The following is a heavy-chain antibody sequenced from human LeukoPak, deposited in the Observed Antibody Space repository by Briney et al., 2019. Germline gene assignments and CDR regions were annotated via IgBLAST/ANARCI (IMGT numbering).Heavy chain of an antibody. CDR2: IRYDGSNK. Sequence: GGSLRLSCAASGFTFSSYGMHWVRQAPGKGLEWVAFIRYDGSNKYYADSVKGRFTISRDNSKNTLYLQMNSLRAEDTAVYYCAKENGPPDGDYDNYWGQGTLVTVSS. CDR3: AKENGPPDGDYDNY. V-gene: IGHV3-30*02. J-gene: IGHJ4*02. D-gene: IGHD4-17*01. CDR1: GFTFSSYG.